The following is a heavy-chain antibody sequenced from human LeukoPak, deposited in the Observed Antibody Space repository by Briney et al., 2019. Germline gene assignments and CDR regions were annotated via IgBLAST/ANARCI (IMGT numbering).Heavy chain of an antibody. CDR2: MNPNSGNT. J-gene: IGHJ4*02. Sequence: ASVKVSCKASGYTFSDYDISWVRQATGQGLEWMGWMNPNSGNTVYAEKFQGRVTMTRHTPTNTAYMELTSLTSEDTAVYYCARNSGLADYWGQGTLVTVAS. CDR1: GYTFSDYD. CDR3: ARNSGLADY. D-gene: IGHD5-12*01. V-gene: IGHV1-8*01.